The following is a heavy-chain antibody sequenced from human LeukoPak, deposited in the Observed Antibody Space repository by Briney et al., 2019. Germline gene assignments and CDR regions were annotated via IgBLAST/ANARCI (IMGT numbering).Heavy chain of an antibody. J-gene: IGHJ4*02. V-gene: IGHV3-66*01. Sequence: GGSLRLSCAASGFTFSSYAMSWVRQAPGKGLEWVSVIYSGGSTYYADSVKGRFTISRDNSKNTLYLQMNSLRAEDTAVYYCARGLQGIAAAGTYWGQGTLVTVSS. CDR2: IYSGGST. D-gene: IGHD6-13*01. CDR1: GFTFSSYA. CDR3: ARGLQGIAAAGTY.